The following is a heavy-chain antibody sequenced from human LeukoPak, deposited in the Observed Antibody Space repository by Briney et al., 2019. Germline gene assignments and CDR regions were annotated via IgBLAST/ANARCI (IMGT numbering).Heavy chain of an antibody. CDR3: AKSEPAAGTFDY. J-gene: IGHJ4*02. CDR1: GFTFSSYG. V-gene: IGHV3-30*02. CDR2: IRYDGSNK. Sequence: GGSLRLSCAASGFTFSSYGMHWVRQAPGRGLEWVAFIRYDGSNKYYADSVKGRFTISRDNSKNTLYLQMNSLRAEDTAVCYCAKSEPAAGTFDYWGQGTLVTVSS. D-gene: IGHD6-13*01.